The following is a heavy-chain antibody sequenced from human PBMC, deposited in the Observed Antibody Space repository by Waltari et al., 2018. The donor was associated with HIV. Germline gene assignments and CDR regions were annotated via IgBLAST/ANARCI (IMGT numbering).Heavy chain of an antibody. CDR2: ISWNSGSI. J-gene: IGHJ2*01. Sequence: EVQLVESGGGLVQPGRSLRLSCAASGFTFDDYAMHWARQAPGKGLEWVSGISWNSGSIGYADSVKGRFTISRDNAKNSLYLQMNSLRAEDTALYYCAKSPDEGGSDWYFDLWGRGTLVTVSS. CDR1: GFTFDDYA. V-gene: IGHV3-9*01. CDR3: AKSPDEGGSDWYFDL. D-gene: IGHD6-25*01.